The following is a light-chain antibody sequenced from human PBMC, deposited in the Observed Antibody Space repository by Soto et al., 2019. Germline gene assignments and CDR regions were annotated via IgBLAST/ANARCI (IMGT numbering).Light chain of an antibody. Sequence: DIQMTQSPSSVSASIGDRVTITCRASQDIGRWLAWYQQRPGKAPKILIYHASSLETGVPSRFSGSGFGTEFTLTISSLQPDDFATYYCQHYNSYGTFGQGTKVDIK. CDR1: QDIGRW. CDR2: HAS. V-gene: IGKV1-5*01. CDR3: QHYNSYGT. J-gene: IGKJ1*01.